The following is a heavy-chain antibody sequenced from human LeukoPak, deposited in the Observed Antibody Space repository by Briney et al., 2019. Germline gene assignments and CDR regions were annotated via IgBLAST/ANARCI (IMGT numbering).Heavy chain of an antibody. D-gene: IGHD3-10*01. CDR3: SRDRRYGGMDV. J-gene: IGHJ6*02. CDR1: GFTFSSYG. V-gene: IGHV3-33*01. CDR2: VYNDGSNK. Sequence: SGGSLRLSCAASGFTFSSYGMHWVRQAPGKGLEWVALVYNDGSNKYYADSVKGRFTISRDNSKNTLYLQLNSLRAEDTAVYYCSRDRRYGGMDVWGQGTTVTVSS.